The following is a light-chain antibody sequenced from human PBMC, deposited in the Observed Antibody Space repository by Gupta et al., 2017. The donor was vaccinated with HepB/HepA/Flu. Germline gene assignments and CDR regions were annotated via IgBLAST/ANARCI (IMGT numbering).Light chain of an antibody. V-gene: IGKV3-11*01. CDR2: NAS. CDR3: QQRSNWLNT. J-gene: IGKJ2*01. CDR1: QSISSY. Sequence: EIVLTQSPATLSLSPGERATLSCRASQSISSYLAWYQQKPGQAPRLLIYNASNRATGIPARFSGSGSGTXFTLTIXGLEPEDFAVYYCQQRSNWLNTFGXGTKLEIK.